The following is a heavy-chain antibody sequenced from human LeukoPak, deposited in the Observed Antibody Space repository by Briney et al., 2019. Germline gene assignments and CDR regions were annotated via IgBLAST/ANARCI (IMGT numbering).Heavy chain of an antibody. Sequence: SETLSLTCTVSGGSISNHYWRWIRQPAGKGLEWIGRIHTSGSTDYNPSLKSRVTMTIDTSKNQFSLKLTSVTAADTAVYYCASGRISGWYDFDYWGQGTLVTVSS. CDR1: GGSISNHY. CDR2: IHTSGST. J-gene: IGHJ4*02. D-gene: IGHD6-19*01. V-gene: IGHV4-4*07. CDR3: ASGRISGWYDFDY.